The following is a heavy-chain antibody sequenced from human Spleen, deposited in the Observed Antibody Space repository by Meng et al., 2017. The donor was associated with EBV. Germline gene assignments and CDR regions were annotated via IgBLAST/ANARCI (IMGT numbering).Heavy chain of an antibody. CDR1: DDYVSSSKYY. CDR2: IYYSGST. J-gene: IGHJ5*02. V-gene: IGHV4-39*07. CDR3: AREMKTAAVFDP. D-gene: IGHD6-13*01. Sequence: HLQLQESGQGLVRPSETLSLTCSVSDDYVSSSKYYWGWLRQPPGKRLEWIGSIYYSGSTYYNPSFKSRVTISVDTFKNQFSLKLSSVTAADTALYYCAREMKTAAVFDPWGQGSLVTVSS.